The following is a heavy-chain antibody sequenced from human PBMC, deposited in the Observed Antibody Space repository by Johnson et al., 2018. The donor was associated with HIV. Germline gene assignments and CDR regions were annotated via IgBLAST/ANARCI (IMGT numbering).Heavy chain of an antibody. CDR1: GFTFSSYA. CDR2: ISYDGSNK. J-gene: IGHJ3*02. D-gene: IGHD3-22*01. V-gene: IGHV3-30-3*01. Sequence: QVQLLESGGGLVQPGGSLRLSCAASGFTFSSYALHWVRQAPGKGLGCVAVISYDGSNKYYADSVKGRFTISRDNSKSTLFLQMNSLRAEDTARYYCARDGYYDSSGYYSSAFDIWGQGTMVTVSS. CDR3: ARDGYYDSSGYYSSAFDI.